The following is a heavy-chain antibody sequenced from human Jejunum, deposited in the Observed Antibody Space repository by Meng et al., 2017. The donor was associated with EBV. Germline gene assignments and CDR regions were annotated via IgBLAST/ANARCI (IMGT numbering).Heavy chain of an antibody. CDR3: ARGRGYDYGDS. CDR1: RCSASGYN. D-gene: IGHD4/OR15-4a*01. CDR2: MYYTGKA. V-gene: IGHV4-59*02. J-gene: IGHJ5*02. Sequence: QVSGPRLWKSCETLSLTGSVSRCSASGYNFMTWIPQPPGKGLEWIGNMYYTGKAIYKPSLQSRVTTSVDTSKHQFPLRVSSVTAADTAIYYCARGRGYDYGDSWGQGTLVTVSS.